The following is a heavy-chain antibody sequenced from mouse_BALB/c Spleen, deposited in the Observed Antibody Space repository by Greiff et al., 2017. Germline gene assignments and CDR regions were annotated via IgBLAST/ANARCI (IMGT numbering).Heavy chain of an antibody. V-gene: IGHV5-4*02. CDR1: GFTFSDYY. CDR2: ISDGGSYT. CDR3: ARDPSLDY. Sequence: DVQLVESGGGLVKPGGSLKLSCAASGFTFSDYYMYWVRQTPEKRLEWVATISDGGSYTYYPDSVKGRFTISRDNAKNNLYLQMSSLKSEDTAMYYCARDPSLDYWGQGTTLTVSS. J-gene: IGHJ2*01.